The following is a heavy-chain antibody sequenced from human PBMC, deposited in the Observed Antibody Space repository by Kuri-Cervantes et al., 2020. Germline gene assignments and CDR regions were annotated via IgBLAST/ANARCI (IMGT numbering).Heavy chain of an antibody. CDR2: MSYSGTT. V-gene: IGHV4-59*13. CDR3: ARGSSWYDY. D-gene: IGHD6-13*01. CDR1: GGSISSYY. Sequence: SETLSLTCTVSGGSISSYYWSWIRQPPGKGLEWIGYMSYSGTTNYNPSLQSRVTMSVDTSKNQFSLKLSSVTAADTAVYYCARGSSWYDYWGQGTLVTVS. J-gene: IGHJ4*02.